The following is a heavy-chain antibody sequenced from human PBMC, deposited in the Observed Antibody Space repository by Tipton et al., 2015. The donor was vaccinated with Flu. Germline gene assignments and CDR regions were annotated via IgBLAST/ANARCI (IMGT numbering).Heavy chain of an antibody. CDR3: ARDRPNYYYYGMDV. CDR1: GGSISSYY. CDR2: IYYSGST. J-gene: IGHJ6*02. V-gene: IGHV4-59*01. Sequence: TLSLTCTVSGGSISSYYWSWIRQPPGKGLEWIGYIYYSGSTNYNPSLKSRATISVDTSKNQFSLKLSSVTAADTAVYYCARDRPNYYYYGMDVWDQGP.